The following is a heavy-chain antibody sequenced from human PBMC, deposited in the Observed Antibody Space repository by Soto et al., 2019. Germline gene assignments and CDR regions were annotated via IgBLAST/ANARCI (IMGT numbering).Heavy chain of an antibody. V-gene: IGHV3-11*01. CDR3: ARVTVGADSYFDY. CDR2: ISSSGSTI. J-gene: IGHJ4*02. CDR1: GFTFSDYY. Sequence: PGGSLRLSCXASGFTFSDYYMSWIRQAPGKGLGWVSYISSSGSTIYYADSVKGRFTISRDNAKNSLYLQMNSLRAEDTAVYYCARVTVGADSYFDYWGQGTLVTVSS. D-gene: IGHD1-26*01.